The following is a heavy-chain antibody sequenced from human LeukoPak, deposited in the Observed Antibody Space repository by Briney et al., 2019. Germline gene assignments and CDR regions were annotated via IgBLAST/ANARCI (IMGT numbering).Heavy chain of an antibody. V-gene: IGHV4-59*01. CDR1: GGSISSYY. J-gene: IGHJ4*02. CDR2: IYYSGSA. Sequence: SETLSLTCTVSGGSISSYYWSWIRQPPGKGLEWIGYIYYSGSANYNPSLKSRVTISVDTSKNQFSLKLSSVTAADTAVYYCATGPCTNGVCYYFDYWGQGTLVTVSS. CDR3: ATGPCTNGVCYYFDY. D-gene: IGHD2-8*01.